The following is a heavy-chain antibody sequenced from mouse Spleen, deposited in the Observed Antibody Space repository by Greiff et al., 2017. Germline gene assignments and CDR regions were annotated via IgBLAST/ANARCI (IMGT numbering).Heavy chain of an antibody. CDR2: IDPETGGT. D-gene: IGHD2-12*01. CDR1: GYTFTDYE. V-gene: IGHV1-15*01. CDR3: TREDYYSSWFAY. J-gene: IGHJ3*01. Sequence: QVQLQQSGAELVRPGASVTLSCKASGYTFTDYEMHWVKQTPVHGLEWIGAIDPETGGTAYNQKFKGKAILTADKSSSTAYMELRSLTSEDSAVYYCTREDYYSSWFAYWGQGTLVTVSA.